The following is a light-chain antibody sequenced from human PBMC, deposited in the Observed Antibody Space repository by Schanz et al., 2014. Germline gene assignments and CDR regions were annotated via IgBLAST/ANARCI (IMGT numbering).Light chain of an antibody. CDR2: WAS. CDR1: QSVLYTSNNKEY. J-gene: IGKJ1*01. Sequence: DIVMTQSPESLAVSLGERATIHCKSSQSVLYTSNNKEYVAWYQQKPGQTPRQLLYWASTRESGVPDRFSGSGSGTDFSLTISSLQAEDVAVYYCQQYHSSAWTFGQGTRVEIK. CDR3: QQYHSSAWT. V-gene: IGKV4-1*01.